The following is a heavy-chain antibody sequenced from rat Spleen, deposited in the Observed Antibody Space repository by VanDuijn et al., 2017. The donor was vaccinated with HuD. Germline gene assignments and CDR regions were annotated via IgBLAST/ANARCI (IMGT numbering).Heavy chain of an antibody. D-gene: IGHD1-1*01. Sequence: EVQLVKSGGGLVQPGRSLKLSCAASGFTFSDYYMAWVRQAPAKGLEWVATITYDGSTTYYRDSVKGRFTASRDNAKSTLYLQMDSLRYEDTATYYCTRGGFYRYWGQGVMVTVSS. CDR3: TRGGFYRY. J-gene: IGHJ2*01. V-gene: IGHV5-29*01. CDR1: GFTFSDYY. CDR2: ITYDGSTT.